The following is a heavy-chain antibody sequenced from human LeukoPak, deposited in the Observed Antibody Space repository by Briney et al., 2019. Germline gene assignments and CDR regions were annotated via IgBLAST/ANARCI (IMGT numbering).Heavy chain of an antibody. J-gene: IGHJ6*02. CDR2: ISSSGSTI. D-gene: IGHD1-1*01. CDR3: ARAPTTKTGTKDYYYYGMDV. CDR1: GFTFSDYY. Sequence: GGSLRLSCAASGFTFSDYYMSWIRQAPGKGLEWVSYISSSGSTIYYADSVKGRFTISRDNAKNSLHLQMNSLRAEDTAVYYCARAPTTKTGTKDYYYYGMDVWGQGTTVTVSS. V-gene: IGHV3-11*01.